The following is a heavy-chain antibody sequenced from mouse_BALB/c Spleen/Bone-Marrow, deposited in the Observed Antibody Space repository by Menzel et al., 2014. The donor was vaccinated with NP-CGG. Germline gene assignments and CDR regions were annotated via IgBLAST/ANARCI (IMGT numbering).Heavy chain of an antibody. Sequence: EVMLAESGGGLVQPGCSLSLSCTTSGLTFTDYYMSWVRQPPGKALEWLAFIRNKAYGYTTEYSASVMGRFTISRDNSQSILYLQMNPLRAEDSGTYSCARFPKDYWGQGTSVNVSS. V-gene: IGHV7-3*02. CDR3: ARFPKDY. CDR1: GLTFTDYY. J-gene: IGHJ4*01. CDR2: IRNKAYGYTT.